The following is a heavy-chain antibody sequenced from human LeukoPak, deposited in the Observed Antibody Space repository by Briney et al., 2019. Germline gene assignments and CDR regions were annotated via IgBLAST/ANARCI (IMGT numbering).Heavy chain of an antibody. Sequence: SETLSLTCTVSGGSISSYYWSWIRQPPGKGLEWIGYIYYSGSTNYNPSLKSRVTISVDTSKNQFSLKLSSVTAADAAVYYCARGRRYSSGPNWFDPWGQGTLVTVSS. J-gene: IGHJ5*02. CDR1: GGSISSYY. CDR2: IYYSGST. CDR3: ARGRRYSSGPNWFDP. V-gene: IGHV4-59*12. D-gene: IGHD6-19*01.